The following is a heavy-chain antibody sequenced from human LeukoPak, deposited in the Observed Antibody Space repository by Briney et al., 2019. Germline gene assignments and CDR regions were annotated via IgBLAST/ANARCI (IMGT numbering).Heavy chain of an antibody. Sequence: GASVKVSCKASGYTFTGYYMHWVRQAPGQGLEWMGRINPNSGGTNYAQKFQGRVTTTRDTSISTAYMELSRLRSDDTAVYYCARVGYYDSSGPLNDYWGQGTLVTVSS. CDR2: INPNSGGT. CDR3: ARVGYYDSSGPLNDY. J-gene: IGHJ4*02. D-gene: IGHD3-22*01. V-gene: IGHV1-2*06. CDR1: GYTFTGYY.